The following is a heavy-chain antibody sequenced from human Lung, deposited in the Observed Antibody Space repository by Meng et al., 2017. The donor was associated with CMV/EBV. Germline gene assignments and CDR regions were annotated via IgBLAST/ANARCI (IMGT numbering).Heavy chain of an antibody. D-gene: IGHD6-19*01. CDR2: IIPIFGTA. V-gene: IGHV1-69*05. Sequence: SVXVSXXASGGTLSSYAISWVRQAPGQGLEWMGGIIPIFGTANYAQKFQGRVTITTDESTSTAYMELSSLRSEDTAVYYCARRRAVAGTQVYYYYGMDVWGQGTTVTVSS. CDR1: GGTLSSYA. J-gene: IGHJ6*02. CDR3: ARRRAVAGTQVYYYYGMDV.